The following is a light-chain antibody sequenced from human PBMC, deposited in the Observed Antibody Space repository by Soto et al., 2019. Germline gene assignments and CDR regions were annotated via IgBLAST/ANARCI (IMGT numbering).Light chain of an antibody. CDR3: LQSNNFPYT. Sequence: IQMTQSPSSVSASVGDRVTFTCRASQGIGDWLAWYQQKPGKAPELLIFGASNLQSGVPSRFSGSGSGTDFTLTINTLQPEDVATYFCLQSNNFPYTFGQGTKLEIK. V-gene: IGKV1-12*01. CDR1: QGIGDW. J-gene: IGKJ2*01. CDR2: GAS.